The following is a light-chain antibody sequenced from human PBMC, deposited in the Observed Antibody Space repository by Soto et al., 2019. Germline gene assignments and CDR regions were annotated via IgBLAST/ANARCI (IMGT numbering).Light chain of an antibody. CDR3: QQYTNRPPLT. Sequence: EIVMTQSPATLSVSPGERATLSCSASQSVSSNLAWYQQKPGQAPRLLIYGAYTRATGIPARFSGSGSGIVFTLPISSLQSEDFAVYYCQQYTNRPPLTFGGGTKVEIK. V-gene: IGKV3-15*01. J-gene: IGKJ4*01. CDR1: QSVSSN. CDR2: GAY.